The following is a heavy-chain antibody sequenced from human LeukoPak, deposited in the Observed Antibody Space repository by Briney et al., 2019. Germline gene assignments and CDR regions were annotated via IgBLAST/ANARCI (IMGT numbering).Heavy chain of an antibody. CDR1: GGTFSSYA. D-gene: IGHD3-10*01. CDR2: IIPIFGTT. CDR3: ASLGGAMVRGVITTNNFDY. J-gene: IGHJ4*02. Sequence: SVKVSCKASGGTFSSYAISWVRQAPGQGLEWMGGIIPIFGTTNYAQKFQGRVTITADESTSTAYMELSSLGSEDTAVYYCASLGGAMVRGVITTNNFDYWGQGTLVTVSS. V-gene: IGHV1-69*13.